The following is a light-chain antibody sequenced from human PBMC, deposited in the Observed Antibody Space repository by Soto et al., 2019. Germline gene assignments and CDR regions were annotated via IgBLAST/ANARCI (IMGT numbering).Light chain of an antibody. CDR3: SSYTRPTTPVV. J-gene: IGLJ2*01. V-gene: IGLV2-14*01. Sequence: QSVLTQPASVSGSPGQSITISCTGTSSDIGSYTYVSWYQQQPGKVPKLISYEVDNRPSGVSYRFSGSQSGNTASLTISGLQAEDEADYYCSSYTRPTTPVVFGGGTELTVL. CDR2: EVD. CDR1: SSDIGSYTY.